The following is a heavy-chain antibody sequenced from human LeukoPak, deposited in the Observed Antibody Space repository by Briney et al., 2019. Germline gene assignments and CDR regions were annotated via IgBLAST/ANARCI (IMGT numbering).Heavy chain of an antibody. CDR3: AKEYGSGSYYIKNWFDP. J-gene: IGHJ5*02. Sequence: PGGSLRLSCAASGLTFSSYSMNWVRQAPGRGLEWVSSISSSSSYIYYADSVKGRFTISRDNAKNSLYLQMNSLRAEDTAVYYCAKEYGSGSYYIKNWFDPWGQGTLVTVSS. D-gene: IGHD3-10*01. V-gene: IGHV3-21*01. CDR1: GLTFSSYS. CDR2: ISSSSSYI.